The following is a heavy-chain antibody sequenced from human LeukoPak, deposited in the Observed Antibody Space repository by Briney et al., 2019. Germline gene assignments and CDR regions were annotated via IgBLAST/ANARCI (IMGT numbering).Heavy chain of an antibody. J-gene: IGHJ4*02. V-gene: IGHV4-59*08. CDR3: ARHENSIAVDY. D-gene: IGHD6-19*01. CDR1: GGSISSYY. Sequence: SETLSLTCTVSGGSISSYYWSWIRQPPGKGLEWIGYIYYSGSTNYNPSLKSRVTISVGTSKNQFSLKLSSVTAADTAVYYCARHENSIAVDYWGQGTLVTVSS. CDR2: IYYSGST.